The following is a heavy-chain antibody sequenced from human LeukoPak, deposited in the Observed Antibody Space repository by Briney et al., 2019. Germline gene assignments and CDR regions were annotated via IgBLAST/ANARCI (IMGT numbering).Heavy chain of an antibody. Sequence: SETLSLTCAVYGGSFNDYYWCWIRQSPGKGLEWIGEINHSGSTNYNPSLKSRVTISVDTSKNQFSLKLSSVTAADTAVYYCAGGRIQLRHSAWGPGTRVTASS. V-gene: IGHV4-34*01. CDR3: AGGRIQLRHSA. CDR1: GGSFNDYY. J-gene: IGHJ5*02. CDR2: INHSGST. D-gene: IGHD5-18*01.